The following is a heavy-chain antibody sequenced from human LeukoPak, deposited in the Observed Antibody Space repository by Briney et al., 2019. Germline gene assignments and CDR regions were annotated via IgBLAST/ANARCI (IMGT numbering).Heavy chain of an antibody. CDR2: ISYDGSNK. V-gene: IGHV3-30*18. CDR3: AKDRGGYGVPGYYYYGMDV. Sequence: GGSLRLSCAASGSTFSSYGMHWVRQAPGKGLEWVAVISYDGSNKYYADSVKGRFTISRDNSKNTLYLQMNSLRAEDTAVYYCAKDRGGYGVPGYYYYGMDVWGQGTTVTVSS. J-gene: IGHJ6*02. CDR1: GSTFSSYG. D-gene: IGHD5-12*01.